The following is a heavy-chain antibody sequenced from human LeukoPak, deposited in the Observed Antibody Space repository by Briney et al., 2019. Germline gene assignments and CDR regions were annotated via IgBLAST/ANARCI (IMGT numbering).Heavy chain of an antibody. CDR1: GFTFGDYA. CDR2: IRSKADGGTT. V-gene: IGHV3-49*03. J-gene: IGHJ4*02. D-gene: IGHD3-16*02. Sequence: QPGRSLRLSCTASGFTFGDYAMSWFRQAPGKGLEWVGFIRSKADGGTTEYAASVKGRFTISRDDSKSIAYLQMNSLKTEDTAVYYCTRSGGSYRHRTDYWGQGTLVTVSS. CDR3: TRSGGSYRHRTDY.